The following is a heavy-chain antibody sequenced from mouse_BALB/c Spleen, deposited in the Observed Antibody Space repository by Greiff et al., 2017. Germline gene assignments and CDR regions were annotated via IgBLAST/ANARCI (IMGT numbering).Heavy chain of an antibody. D-gene: IGHD1-1*01. CDR2: INPYYGST. Sequence: VQLQQTGPELVKPGASVKISCKASGYSFTDYIMLWVKQSHGKSLEWIGNINPYYGSTSYNLKFKGKATLTVDKSSSTAYMQLNSLTSEDSAVYYYARSSSTTYAMDYWGQGTSVTVAS. CDR1: GYSFTDYI. V-gene: IGHV1-39*01. CDR3: ARSSSTTYAMDY. J-gene: IGHJ4*01.